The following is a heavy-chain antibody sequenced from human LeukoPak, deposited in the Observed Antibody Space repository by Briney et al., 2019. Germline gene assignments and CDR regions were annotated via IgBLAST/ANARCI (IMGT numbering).Heavy chain of an antibody. V-gene: IGHV4-34*01. CDR1: GGSFSGYY. Sequence: PSEALSLTCAVYGGSFSGYYWSWIRQPPGKGRERIGGINHSGSTNYNPSLKSRVTISVDTSKNQFSLKLSSVTAADTAVYYCARRKRSGCSSTSCLLNWFDPWGQGTLVTVSS. J-gene: IGHJ5*02. CDR3: ARRKRSGCSSTSCLLNWFDP. CDR2: INHSGST. D-gene: IGHD2-2*01.